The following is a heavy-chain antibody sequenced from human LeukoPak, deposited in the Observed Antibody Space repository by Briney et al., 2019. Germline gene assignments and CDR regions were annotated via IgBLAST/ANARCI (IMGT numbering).Heavy chain of an antibody. J-gene: IGHJ4*02. Sequence: GGSLRLSCAASGFTFSSYSMNWVRQAPGKGLEWVSSISSSSSYIYYADSVKGRFTISRDNAKNALYLQMNSLRAEDTAVYYCARDLGYYDEGVYWGQGTLVTVSS. CDR3: ARDLGYYDEGVY. CDR2: ISSSSSYI. D-gene: IGHD3-3*01. V-gene: IGHV3-21*01. CDR1: GFTFSSYS.